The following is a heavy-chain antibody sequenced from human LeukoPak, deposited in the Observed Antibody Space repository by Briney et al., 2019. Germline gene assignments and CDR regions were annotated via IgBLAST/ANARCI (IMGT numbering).Heavy chain of an antibody. CDR1: GGTFISYA. J-gene: IGHJ4*02. D-gene: IGHD2/OR15-2a*01. CDR3: AIDPFEYFNSN. CDR2: IIPILGIA. Sequence: SVKVSCKASGGTFISYAISWVRQAPGQGLEWMGRIIPILGIANYAQKFQGRVTITADKSTSTAYMELSSLRSEDTAVYYCAIDPFEYFNSNWGQGTLVTVSS. V-gene: IGHV1-69*04.